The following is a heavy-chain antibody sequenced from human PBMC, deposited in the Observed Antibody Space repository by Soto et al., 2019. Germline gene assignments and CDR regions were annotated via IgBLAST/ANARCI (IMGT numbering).Heavy chain of an antibody. CDR1: GYTFTSYA. V-gene: IGHV1-3*01. CDR2: INAGNGNT. CDR3: ARDRGIVVVRGSDY. D-gene: IGHD2-15*01. J-gene: IGHJ4*02. Sequence: ASVQVSCKASGYTFTSYAMHWVRQAPGQRLEWMGWINAGNGNTKYSQKFQGRVTITRDTSASTAYMELSSLRSEDTAVYYCARDRGIVVVRGSDYWGQRTQVTASS.